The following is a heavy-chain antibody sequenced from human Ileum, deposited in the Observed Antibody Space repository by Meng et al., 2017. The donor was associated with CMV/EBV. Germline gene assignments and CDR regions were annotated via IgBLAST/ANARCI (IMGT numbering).Heavy chain of an antibody. CDR2: ISYDGSNK. CDR3: AKETLVGAAIGDY. CDR1: GFSFSNYE. Sequence: CAASGFSFSNYEMHWVRQAPGKGLEWVAVISYDGSNKYYADSVKGRFTISRDNSKNTVYLQMNSLRSEDTALYYCAKETLVGAAIGDYWGQGTLVTVSS. D-gene: IGHD1-26*01. J-gene: IGHJ4*02. V-gene: IGHV3-30-3*01.